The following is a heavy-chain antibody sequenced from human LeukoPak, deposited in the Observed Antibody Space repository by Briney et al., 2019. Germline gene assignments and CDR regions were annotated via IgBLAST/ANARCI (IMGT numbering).Heavy chain of an antibody. V-gene: IGHV4-39*01. CDR2: AYYGADT. D-gene: IGHD6-19*01. J-gene: IGHJ6*02. CDR3: ARLFSRGWPYFYGLGA. CDR1: GASITSSGVY. Sequence: SETLSLTCAVAGASITSSGVYWGWVRPPPGKGLEWVGCAYYGADTYSNPSLKSRVTISFDTSKNQFSLSLTSVTAADTAVYFCARLFSRGWPYFYGLGAWGQGTTVTVSS.